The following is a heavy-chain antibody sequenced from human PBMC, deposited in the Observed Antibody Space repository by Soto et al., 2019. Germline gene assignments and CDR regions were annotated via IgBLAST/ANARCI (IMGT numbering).Heavy chain of an antibody. V-gene: IGHV3-21*01. CDR1: GFTFSSYS. J-gene: IGHJ6*03. CDR3: ARGKQQSYYYYYMDV. CDR2: ISSSSSYI. Sequence: GGSLRISCAASGFTFSSYSMNWVRQAPGKGLEWVSSISSSSSYIYYADSVKGRFTISRDNAKNSLYLQMNSLRAEDTAVYYCARGKQQSYYYYYMDVWGKGTTVTVSS. D-gene: IGHD6-13*01.